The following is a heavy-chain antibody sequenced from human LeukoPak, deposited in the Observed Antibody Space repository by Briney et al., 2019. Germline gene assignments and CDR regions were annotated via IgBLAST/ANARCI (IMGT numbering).Heavy chain of an antibody. CDR1: GGXISRSSQY. Sequence: PSETLPLTCTVSGGXISRSSQYWGWIRQPPGKGLEWIGSISDSGSTYYNPSLKSRVTISVDTSKNQFSLKLSSVTATDTAVYYCARQEGRGWCFDYWGQGTLVTVSS. J-gene: IGHJ4*02. V-gene: IGHV4-39*01. D-gene: IGHD6-19*01. CDR2: ISDSGST. CDR3: ARQEGRGWCFDY.